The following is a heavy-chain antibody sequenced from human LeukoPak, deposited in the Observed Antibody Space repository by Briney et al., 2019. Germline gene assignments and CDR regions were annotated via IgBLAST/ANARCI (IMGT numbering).Heavy chain of an antibody. Sequence: SETLSLTCTVSGGSISSSSYYWSWIRQPPGKGLEWIGEINHSGSTNYNPSLKSRVTISVDTSKNQFSLKLSSVTAADTAVYYCASRNSGWYGGHDYWGQGTLVTVSS. D-gene: IGHD6-19*01. J-gene: IGHJ4*02. CDR1: GGSISSSSYY. CDR2: INHSGST. CDR3: ASRNSGWYGGHDY. V-gene: IGHV4-39*07.